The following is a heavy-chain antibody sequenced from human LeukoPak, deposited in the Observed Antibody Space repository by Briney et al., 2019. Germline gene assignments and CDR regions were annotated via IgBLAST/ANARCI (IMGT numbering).Heavy chain of an antibody. V-gene: IGHV4-30-4*08. Sequence: SQTLSLTCTVSGGSISSGDYYWSWIRQPPGKGLEWFGYIYYSGSTYYNPSLKSRVTISVDTSKNQFSLKLSSVTAADTAVYYCARQPVIAAAGVDYWGQGTLVTVSS. CDR2: IYYSGST. CDR3: ARQPVIAAAGVDY. J-gene: IGHJ4*02. CDR1: GGSISSGDYY. D-gene: IGHD6-13*01.